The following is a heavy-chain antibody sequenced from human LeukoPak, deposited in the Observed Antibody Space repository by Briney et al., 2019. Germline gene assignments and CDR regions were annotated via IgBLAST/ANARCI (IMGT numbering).Heavy chain of an antibody. CDR2: MNPNSGNT. V-gene: IGHV1-8*01. CDR3: ARDQWLLSSKTWYYYGMDV. D-gene: IGHD3-3*01. CDR1: GYTFTSYD. J-gene: IGHJ6*02. Sequence: ASVKVSCKASGYTFTSYDINWVRQATGQGLEWMGWMNPNSGNTGYAQKFQGRVTMTRNTSISTAYMELSSLRSEDTAVYYCARDQWLLSSKTWYYYGMDVWGQGTTVTVSS.